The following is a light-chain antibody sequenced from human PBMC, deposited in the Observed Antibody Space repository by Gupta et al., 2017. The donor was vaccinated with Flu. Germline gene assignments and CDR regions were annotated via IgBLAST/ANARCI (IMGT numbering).Light chain of an antibody. CDR2: DDN. J-gene: IGLJ2*01. Sequence: GQTARITCGGDNIGSKSAHCYQQKPGQDPVLVVEDDNDLPSGIPERFSGCHSRSTATLPTSRVGSGDEADDYCQVWDSSGDQCVFGGGTKLTVL. CDR1: NIGSKS. V-gene: IGLV3-21*02. CDR3: QVWDSSGDQCV.